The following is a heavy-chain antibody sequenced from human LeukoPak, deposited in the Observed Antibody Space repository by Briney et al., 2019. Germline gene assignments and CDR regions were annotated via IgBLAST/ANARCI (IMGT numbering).Heavy chain of an antibody. CDR3: ARSPPRGYSGHDDWPAYNFDY. Sequence: PGGSLRLSCAASGLTFRSYPMNWVRQAPGEGLEWVSSISYASTHINYADSVKGRFTISRDNAKNSLYLRMSGLRAEDTAVYYCARSPPRGYSGHDDWPAYNFDYWGRGTLVTVSS. D-gene: IGHD5-12*01. J-gene: IGHJ4*02. CDR2: ISYASTHI. V-gene: IGHV3-21*01. CDR1: GLTFRSYP.